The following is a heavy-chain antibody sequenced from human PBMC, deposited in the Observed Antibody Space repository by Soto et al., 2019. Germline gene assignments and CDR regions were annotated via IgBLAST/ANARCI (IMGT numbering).Heavy chain of an antibody. J-gene: IGHJ6*02. V-gene: IGHV3-33*01. D-gene: IGHD6-19*01. CDR1: GFTFRSNA. CDR3: AREEQWVNNNAMVA. CDR2: IWYDGSNT. Sequence: QVQLVESGGGVVQPGRSLRLSCAASGFTFRSNAMHWVRQAPGKGLEWVAVIWYDGSNTYYADSVKGRFTISRDNSKNTLYLQMNSLRAEDTAVYYCAREEQWVNNNAMVAWGQGTSVTVSS.